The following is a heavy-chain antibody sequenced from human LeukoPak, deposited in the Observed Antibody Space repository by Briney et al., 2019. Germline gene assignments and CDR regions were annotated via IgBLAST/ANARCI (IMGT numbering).Heavy chain of an antibody. V-gene: IGHV3-23*01. D-gene: IGHD3-10*01. J-gene: IGHJ4*02. CDR1: GFTFINDA. CDR3: AREEGWETYYLFYFDC. CDR2: VSVGGGNT. Sequence: GRSLRLSCAASGFTFINDAMSWVRQAPGKGREWVSSVSVGGGNTYYADSGNGRLTISTDRSKNTLYLQMNSQRAADTAVYDYAREEGWETYYLFYFDCCGEGTLVAVSS.